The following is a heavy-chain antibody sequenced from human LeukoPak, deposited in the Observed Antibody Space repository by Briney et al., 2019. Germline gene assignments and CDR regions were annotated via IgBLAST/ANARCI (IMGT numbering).Heavy chain of an antibody. Sequence: GGSLRLSCAASGFMFKNYAMSWVRQAPGKGLEWVSAISGSGGSTYYADSVKGRFTISRDNSKNTLYLQMNSLRAEDTAVYYCAKAYYYGSGSYSEYYFDYWGQGTLVTVSS. V-gene: IGHV3-23*01. CDR2: ISGSGGST. CDR1: GFMFKNYA. J-gene: IGHJ4*02. D-gene: IGHD3-10*01. CDR3: AKAYYYGSGSYSEYYFDY.